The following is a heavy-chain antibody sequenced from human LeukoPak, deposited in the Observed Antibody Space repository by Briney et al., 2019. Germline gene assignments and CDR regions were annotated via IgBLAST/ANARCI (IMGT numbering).Heavy chain of an antibody. CDR3: ARLPETGAMVTRSFDY. CDR2: IYYSGST. CDR1: GGSISSGGYY. Sequence: SETLSLTCTVSGGSISSGGYYWSWIRQHPGKGLEWIGYIYYSGSTYYNPSLKSRVTISVDTSKNQFSLKLSSVTAADTAVYYCARLPETGAMVTRSFDYWGQGTLVTASS. V-gene: IGHV4-31*03. J-gene: IGHJ4*02. D-gene: IGHD5-18*01.